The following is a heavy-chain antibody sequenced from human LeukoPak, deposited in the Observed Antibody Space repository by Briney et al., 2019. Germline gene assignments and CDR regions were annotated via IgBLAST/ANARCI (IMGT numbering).Heavy chain of an antibody. D-gene: IGHD4-11*01. CDR1: GGSIRNYY. J-gene: IGHJ4*02. CDR3: ARYSTELFFDY. Sequence: SETLSLTCTVSGGSIRNYYWSWIRQPPGRGLEWIGYIYYSGRTNYNSPLKSRVTMSVDASKNQFSLKLNSVTAADTAVYYCARYSTELFFDYWGQGTLVTVSS. V-gene: IGHV4-59*12. CDR2: IYYSGRT.